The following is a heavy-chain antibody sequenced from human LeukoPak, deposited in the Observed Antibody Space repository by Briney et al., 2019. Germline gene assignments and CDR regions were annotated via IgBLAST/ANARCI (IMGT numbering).Heavy chain of an antibody. J-gene: IGHJ4*03. CDR2: INPNSGGT. CDR1: GYTFTGYY. Sequence: ASVKVSCKASGYTFTGYYMHWVRQAPGQGLEWMGWINPNSGGTNYAQKFQGRVTMTRDTSISTACMELSRLRSDDTAVYYCARLSFSGSSGYYDLGDYWGQGTTVTVSS. CDR3: ARLSFSGSSGYYDLGDY. D-gene: IGHD3-22*01. V-gene: IGHV1-2*02.